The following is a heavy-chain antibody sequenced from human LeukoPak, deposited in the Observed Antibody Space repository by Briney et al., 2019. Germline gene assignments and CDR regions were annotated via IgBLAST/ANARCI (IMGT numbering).Heavy chain of an antibody. V-gene: IGHV1-8*03. CDR1: GGTFSSYA. Sequence: ASVKVSCKASGGTFSSYAISWVRQAPGQGLEWMGWMNPNSGNTGYAQKFQGRVTITRNTSISTAYMELSSLRSEDTAVYYCARAGTVRGVIIPWGQGTLVTVSS. D-gene: IGHD3-10*01. J-gene: IGHJ5*02. CDR3: ARAGTVRGVIIP. CDR2: MNPNSGNT.